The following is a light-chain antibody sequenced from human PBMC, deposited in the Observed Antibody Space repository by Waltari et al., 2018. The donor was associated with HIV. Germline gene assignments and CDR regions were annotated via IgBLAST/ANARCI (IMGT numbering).Light chain of an antibody. CDR2: AAS. Sequence: DIQMTQSPSSVSASVGDRVTITCRASQTINNHLNWYQPRPGTAPKLLIYAASSLQNAVPSRFSGSGSGTYFTLTISSLQPEDFTTFFCPHSRAFGQGPKVAL. CDR3: PHSRA. CDR1: QTINNH. V-gene: IGKV1-39*01. J-gene: IGKJ1*01.